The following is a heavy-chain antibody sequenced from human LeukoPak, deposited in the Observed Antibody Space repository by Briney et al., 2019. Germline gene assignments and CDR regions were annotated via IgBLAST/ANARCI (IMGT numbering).Heavy chain of an antibody. CDR1: GGSISSGDYY. CDR2: IYYSGST. Sequence: SETLSLTCTVPGGSISSGDYYWSWIRQPPGKGLEWIGYIYYSGSTYYNPSLKSRVTISVDTSKNQFSLKLSSVTAADTAVYYCARADIVVVPAAHYYFDYWGQGTLVTVSS. CDR3: ARADIVVVPAAHYYFDY. V-gene: IGHV4-30-4*08. D-gene: IGHD2-2*01. J-gene: IGHJ4*02.